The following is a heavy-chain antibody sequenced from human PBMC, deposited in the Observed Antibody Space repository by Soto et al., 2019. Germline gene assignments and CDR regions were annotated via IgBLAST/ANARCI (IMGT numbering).Heavy chain of an antibody. D-gene: IGHD6-13*01. CDR3: ARHLAVSGTFNWFDP. J-gene: IGHJ5*02. V-gene: IGHV4-61*08. CDR2: IYYSGTI. CDR1: GGSVRSGDCY. Sequence: SETLSLTCTVSGGSVRSGDCYWSWIRQPPGKGLEWIGNIYYSGTIDYSPSLKSRVTISVDASKNQFSLKLSSVTAADTAVYYCARHLAVSGTFNWFDPWGQGTLVTVSS.